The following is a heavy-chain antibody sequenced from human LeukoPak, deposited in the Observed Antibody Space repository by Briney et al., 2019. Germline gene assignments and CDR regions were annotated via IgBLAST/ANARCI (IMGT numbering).Heavy chain of an antibody. D-gene: IGHD1-26*01. V-gene: IGHV4-30-4*07. CDR3: ARGHWEQDTSTYAY. CDR1: GTSITYGGYT. J-gene: IGHJ4*02. Sequence: KSSETLSLTCAVSGTSITYGGYTWNCIRQPPGKGLEWIGYIYYSGTTFYNPSFKSRVTISLESAKNQLSLKLRSVTAADTAVYYCARGHWEQDTSTYAYWGQGSLVTVSS. CDR2: IYYSGTT.